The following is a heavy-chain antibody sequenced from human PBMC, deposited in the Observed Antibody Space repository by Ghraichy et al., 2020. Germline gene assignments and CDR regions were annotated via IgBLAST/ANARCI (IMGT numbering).Heavy chain of an antibody. CDR1: GFGFSTYG. Sequence: GGSLRLSCVTSGFGFSTYGMHWVRQAPGKGLEWVAVIWYDGSKIYYADSVKGRFTISRDNSKNTLYLQMNNLKVEETAVYFCARGVVAGEEFYWGHGTLGIVSS. CDR3: ARGVVAGEEFY. D-gene: IGHD2-15*01. J-gene: IGHJ4*01. CDR2: IWYDGSKI. V-gene: IGHV3-33*01.